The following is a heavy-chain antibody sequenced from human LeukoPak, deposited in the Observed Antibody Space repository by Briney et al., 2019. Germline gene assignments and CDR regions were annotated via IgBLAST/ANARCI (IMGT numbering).Heavy chain of an antibody. V-gene: IGHV3-23*01. CDR1: GFTFSSYA. Sequence: GGSLRLSCAASGFTFSSYAMNWVRQPPGKGLEWVSTISGSGDRTYYADSVKGRFIISRDNSNNTLFLQMSSLRAEDTAIYYCAKDVAKLRSTWLSDWGQGTLVTVSS. CDR3: AKDVAKLRSTWLSD. D-gene: IGHD2-15*01. J-gene: IGHJ4*02. CDR2: ISGSGDRT.